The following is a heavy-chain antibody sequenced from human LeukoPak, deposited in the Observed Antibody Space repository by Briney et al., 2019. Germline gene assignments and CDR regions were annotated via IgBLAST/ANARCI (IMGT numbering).Heavy chain of an antibody. CDR1: GFTFSSYA. J-gene: IGHJ5*02. Sequence: PGGSLRLSCAASGFTFSSYAMSWDRQAPGKGLEWVSAISGSGGSTYYADSVKGRFTISRDNSKNTLYLQMNSLRAEDTAVYYCATGRPITMIVVYFTWGQGTLVTVSS. D-gene: IGHD3-22*01. V-gene: IGHV3-23*01. CDR3: ATGRPITMIVVYFT. CDR2: ISGSGGST.